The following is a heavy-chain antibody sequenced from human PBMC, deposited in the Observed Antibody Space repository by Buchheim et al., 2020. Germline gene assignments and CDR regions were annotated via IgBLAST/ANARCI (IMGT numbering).Heavy chain of an antibody. D-gene: IGHD6-13*01. V-gene: IGHV3-7*04. CDR2: IKQDGSEK. Sequence: EVQLVESGGGLVQPGGSLRLSCAASGFTVSSNYMSWVRQAPGKGLEWVANIKQDGSEKYYVDSVKGRFTVSRDNAKNSLSLQMNSLRVEDTAVYYCARGSDSSSWYLNWFDPWGQGTL. J-gene: IGHJ5*02. CDR3: ARGSDSSSWYLNWFDP. CDR1: GFTVSSNY.